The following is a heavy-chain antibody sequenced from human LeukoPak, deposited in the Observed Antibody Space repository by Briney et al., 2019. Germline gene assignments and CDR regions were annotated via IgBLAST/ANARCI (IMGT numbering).Heavy chain of an antibody. D-gene: IGHD6-13*01. J-gene: IGHJ4*02. CDR2: ISGSGDTT. Sequence: PGGSLRLSCAASGFTFSSYAMTWVRQAPGKGLEWVSAISGSGDTTYYAGSVKGRFTISRDNSKNTLYLQMNSLRAEDTAIYYCAKDRIAAAGTVDYWGQGTLVTVSS. V-gene: IGHV3-23*01. CDR1: GFTFSSYA. CDR3: AKDRIAAAGTVDY.